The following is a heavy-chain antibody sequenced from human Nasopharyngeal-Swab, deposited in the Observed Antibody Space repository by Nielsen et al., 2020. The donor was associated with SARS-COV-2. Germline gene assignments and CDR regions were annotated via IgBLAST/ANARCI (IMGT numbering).Heavy chain of an antibody. CDR2: LSSSSSTI. V-gene: IGHV3-48*01. J-gene: IGHJ5*01. Sequence: GGSLRLSCAASGFTSSSYSMNWVPQAPGKGLEWVSYLSSSSSTIYYADSVKGRFTISRDNAKNSLYLQMNILRAKDTAVYYCARAEGGGYSYGFDNWFDSWGQGTLVTVSS. CDR1: GFTSSSYS. D-gene: IGHD5-18*01. CDR3: ARAEGGGYSYGFDNWFDS.